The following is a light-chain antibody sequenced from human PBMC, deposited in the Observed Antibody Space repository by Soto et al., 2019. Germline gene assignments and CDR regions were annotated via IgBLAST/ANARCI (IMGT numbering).Light chain of an antibody. CDR2: AAS. CDR1: ETISNNF. Sequence: EIVLTQSPGTLSLSPGDRATLSCRASETISNNFLAWYQQRPGQAPRLLIFAASTRAAGIPDRFSGSGSGTDFVLSVSRLEPEDFAVYYCQQYVTSVLTFGGGTKVEI. J-gene: IGKJ4*01. CDR3: QQYVTSVLT. V-gene: IGKV3-20*01.